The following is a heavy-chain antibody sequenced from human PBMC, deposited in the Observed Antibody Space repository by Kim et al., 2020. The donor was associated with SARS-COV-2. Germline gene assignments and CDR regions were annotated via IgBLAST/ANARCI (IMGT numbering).Heavy chain of an antibody. J-gene: IGHJ4*02. CDR3: TRGASYYGY. V-gene: IGHV3-49*02. Sequence: GGTAEYPASVKGRFSISRDDSKNIGYLQMNSLKTEDTAIYYCTRGASYYGYWGQGTLVTVSS. CDR2: GGTA. D-gene: IGHD3-22*01.